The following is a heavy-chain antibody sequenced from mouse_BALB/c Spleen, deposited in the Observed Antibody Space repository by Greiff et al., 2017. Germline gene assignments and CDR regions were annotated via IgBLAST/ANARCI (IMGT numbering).Heavy chain of an antibody. V-gene: IGHV1-69*02. D-gene: IGHD2-10*02. J-gene: IGHJ4*01. Sequence: VHLQQPGAELVRPGASVKLSCKASGYTFTSYWINWVKQRPGQGLEWIGNIYPSDSYTNYNQKFKDKATLTVDKSSSTAYMQLSSPTSEDSAVYYCTRSQYGNDAMDYWGQGTSVTVSS. CDR3: TRSQYGNDAMDY. CDR2: IYPSDSYT. CDR1: GYTFTSYW.